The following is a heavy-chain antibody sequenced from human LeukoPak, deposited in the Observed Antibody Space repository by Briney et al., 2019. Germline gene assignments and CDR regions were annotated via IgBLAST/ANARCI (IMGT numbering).Heavy chain of an antibody. J-gene: IGHJ4*02. CDR2: ISSNGGST. D-gene: IGHD6-19*01. Sequence: GGSLRLSCSASGFTFSSYAMYWVRQAPGKGLEYVSGISSNGGSTYYADSVKGRFTISRDNAKNSLYLQMNTLRAEDTAVYYCARDFRNSGWGHDYWGQATLVTVSS. CDR3: ARDFRNSGWGHDY. CDR1: GFTFSSYA. V-gene: IGHV3-64*04.